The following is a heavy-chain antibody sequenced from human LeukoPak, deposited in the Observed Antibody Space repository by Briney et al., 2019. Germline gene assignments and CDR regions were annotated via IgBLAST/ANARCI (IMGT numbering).Heavy chain of an antibody. J-gene: IGHJ4*02. V-gene: IGHV4-59*08. D-gene: IGHD6-19*01. CDR2: IYYSGST. CDR1: GGSISSYY. CDR3: ARGGGGIAVAGIDY. Sequence: SETLSLTCTVSGGSISSYYWSWIRQSPGKGLEWIGYIYYSGSTNYNPSLKSRVTISVDTSKNQFSLKLSSVTAADTAVYYCARGGGGIAVAGIDYWGQGTLVTVSS.